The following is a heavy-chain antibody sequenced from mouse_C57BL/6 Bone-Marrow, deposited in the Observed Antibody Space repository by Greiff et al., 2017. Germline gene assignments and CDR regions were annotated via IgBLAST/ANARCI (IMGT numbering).Heavy chain of an antibody. CDR3: ARDLGYGEGAWFAY. Sequence: EVQLVESGGGLVKPGGSLKLSCAASGFTFSSYAMSWVRQTPEKRLEWVATISDGGSYTYYPDNVKGRFTISRDNAKNNLYLQMSHLKSEDTAMYYCARDLGYGEGAWFAYWGQGTLVTVSA. D-gene: IGHD2-2*01. CDR1: GFTFSSYA. J-gene: IGHJ3*01. V-gene: IGHV5-4*01. CDR2: ISDGGSYT.